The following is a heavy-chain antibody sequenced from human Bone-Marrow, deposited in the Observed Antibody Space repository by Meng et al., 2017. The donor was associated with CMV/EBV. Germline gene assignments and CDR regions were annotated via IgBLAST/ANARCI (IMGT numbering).Heavy chain of an antibody. Sequence: GGSLRLSCVASGFFFGTSGLGWVRQAPGKGLEWVSGINWNGGSTGYADSVKGRFTISRDNAKNSLYLQMNSLRAEDTALYYCARTNCSSTSCYYYYGMDVWGQGTTVTVSS. J-gene: IGHJ6*02. CDR3: ARTNCSSTSCYYYYGMDV. CDR1: GFFFGTSG. D-gene: IGHD2-2*01. CDR2: INWNGGST. V-gene: IGHV3-20*04.